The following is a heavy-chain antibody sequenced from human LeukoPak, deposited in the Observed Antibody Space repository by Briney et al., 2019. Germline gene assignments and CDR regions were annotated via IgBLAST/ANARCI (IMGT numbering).Heavy chain of an antibody. CDR1: GFTFSSYW. J-gene: IGHJ3*02. CDR2: INSDGSST. D-gene: IGHD1-26*01. V-gene: IGHV3-74*01. CDR3: ARVGGSNAFDI. Sequence: GGSLRLSCAASGFTFSSYWVHWVRHAPGKGLVWVSPINSDGSSTSYADSVKGRFTISRDNAKNTLSLQMNSLRAEDTAVYYCARVGGSNAFDIWGQGTMVIVSS.